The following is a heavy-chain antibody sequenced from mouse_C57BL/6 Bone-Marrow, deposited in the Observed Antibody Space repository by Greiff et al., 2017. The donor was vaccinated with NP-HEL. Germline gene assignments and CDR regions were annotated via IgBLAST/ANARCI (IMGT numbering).Heavy chain of an antibody. D-gene: IGHD1-1*01. CDR1: GYTFTSYW. CDR2: IDPSDSET. Sequence: QVHVKQPGAELVRPGSSVKLSCKASGYTFTSYWMHWVKQRPIQGLEWIGNIDPSDSETHYNQKFKDKATLTVDKSSSTAYMQLSSLTSEDSAVYYCARSDYYYGSSPHFDYWGQGTTLTVSS. J-gene: IGHJ2*01. V-gene: IGHV1-52*01. CDR3: ARSDYYYGSSPHFDY.